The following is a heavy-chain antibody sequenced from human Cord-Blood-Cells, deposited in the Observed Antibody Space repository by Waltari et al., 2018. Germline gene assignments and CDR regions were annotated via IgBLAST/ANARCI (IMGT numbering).Heavy chain of an antibody. CDR1: GGSISSGSYY. CDR2: IYTSGTT. V-gene: IGHV4-61*09. Sequence: QVQLQESGPGLVKPSQTLSLTCTVSGGSISSGSYYWSWIRQPAGKGLEWIGYIYTSGTTNYNPSLKRRVTISVDTSKNQFSLKLGSVTAADTAMYYCARESPYGSGSYYFDYWGQGTLVTVSS. D-gene: IGHD3-10*01. CDR3: ARESPYGSGSYYFDY. J-gene: IGHJ4*02.